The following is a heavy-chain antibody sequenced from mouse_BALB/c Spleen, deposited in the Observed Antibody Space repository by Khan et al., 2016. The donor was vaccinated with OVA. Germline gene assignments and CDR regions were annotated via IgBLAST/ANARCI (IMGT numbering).Heavy chain of an antibody. V-gene: IGHV3-2*02. CDR1: GYSITSDYA. CDR3: ARAHYYGYGTMDY. Sequence: EVQLQESGPGLVKPSQSLSLTCTVTGYSITSDYARNWIRQFPGNKLEWMGYISYSGSTSYNPSLKSRISITRDTSKNQFFLQLNSVTTEDTATYYCARAHYYGYGTMDYWGQGTSVTVSS. D-gene: IGHD1-2*01. J-gene: IGHJ4*01. CDR2: ISYSGST.